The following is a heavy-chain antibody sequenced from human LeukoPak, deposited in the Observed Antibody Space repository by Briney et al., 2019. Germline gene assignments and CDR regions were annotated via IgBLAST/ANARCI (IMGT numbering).Heavy chain of an antibody. D-gene: IGHD4-17*01. Sequence: ASVKVSCKVSGYTFTDYDMHWVQQAPGKGREWMGLVDPEDGETIYAEKFQGRVTITADTSTDTAYMELSSLRSEDTAVYYCATVGYGDYHFDYWGQGTLVTVSS. V-gene: IGHV1-69-2*01. J-gene: IGHJ4*02. CDR2: VDPEDGET. CDR3: ATVGYGDYHFDY. CDR1: GYTFTDYD.